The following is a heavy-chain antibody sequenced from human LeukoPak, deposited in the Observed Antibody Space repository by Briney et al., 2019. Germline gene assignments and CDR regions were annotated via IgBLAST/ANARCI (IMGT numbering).Heavy chain of an antibody. Sequence: SVKVSCKASGYTFTSYGISWVRQAPGQGLEWMGGIIPIFGTANYAQKFQGRVTITADKSTSTAYMELSSLRSEDTAVYYCARDCSGGSCHDYWGQGTLVTVSS. CDR3: ARDCSGGSCHDY. CDR2: IIPIFGTA. J-gene: IGHJ4*02. D-gene: IGHD2-15*01. CDR1: GYTFTSYG. V-gene: IGHV1-69*06.